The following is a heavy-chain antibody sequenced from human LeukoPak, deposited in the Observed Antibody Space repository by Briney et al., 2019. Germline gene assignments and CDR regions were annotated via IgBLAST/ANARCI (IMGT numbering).Heavy chain of an antibody. CDR2: ISGSGGST. V-gene: IGHV3-23*01. D-gene: IGHD1-1*01. Sequence: PGGSLRLSCAASGFTFSTYAMTWVRQAPGKGLEWVSAISGSGGSTYYADSVKGRFTISRDNSKNTLYLQMNSLRAEDTAVYYCAKDSPATTYYYGMDVWGQGTTVTVSS. CDR3: AKDSPATTYYYGMDV. CDR1: GFTFSTYA. J-gene: IGHJ6*02.